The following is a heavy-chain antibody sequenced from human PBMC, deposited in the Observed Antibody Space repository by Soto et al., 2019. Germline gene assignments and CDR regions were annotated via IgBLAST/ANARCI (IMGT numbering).Heavy chain of an antibody. J-gene: IGHJ3*02. CDR3: ARDLGWDYDFWRGAFDI. Sequence: GGSLRLSCAASGFTFSSYWMSWVRQAPGKGLEWVANIKQDGSEKYYVDSVKGRFTISRDNAKNSLYLQMNSLRAEDTAVYYCARDLGWDYDFWRGAFDIWGQGTMVTVSS. V-gene: IGHV3-7*01. D-gene: IGHD3-3*01. CDR2: IKQDGSEK. CDR1: GFTFSSYW.